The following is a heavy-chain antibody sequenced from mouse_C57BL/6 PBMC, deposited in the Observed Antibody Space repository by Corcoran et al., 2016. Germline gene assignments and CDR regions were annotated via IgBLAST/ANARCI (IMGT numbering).Heavy chain of an antibody. CDR3: ARGSYKNYFDY. CDR2: INTYSGVP. CDR1: GYTFTTYG. V-gene: IGHV9-3*01. J-gene: IGHJ2*01. D-gene: IGHD1-1*02. Sequence: IQLVQSGPELKKPGETVKISCKASGYTFTTYGMSWVKQAPGKGLKWMGWINTYSGVPTYADDFKGRFAFSLETSASTAYLQINNLKNEDTATYFCARGSYKNYFDYWGQGTTLTVSS.